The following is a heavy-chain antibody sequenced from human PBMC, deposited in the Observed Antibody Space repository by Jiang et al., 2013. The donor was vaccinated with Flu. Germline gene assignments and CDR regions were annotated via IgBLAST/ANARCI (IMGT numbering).Heavy chain of an antibody. Sequence: LLESGGGLVQPGDSLRLSCVASGFTVSSNYTTWVRRGPGKGLEWVSVIYVGDNTDYADSVKGRFTISRDNSKNTVYLQMNGLRPEDTAMYYCARKPDLFSGSFDLWGRGTLVTVSS. CDR3: ARKPDLFSGSFDL. V-gene: IGHV3-53*04. J-gene: IGHJ2*01. D-gene: IGHD3-10*01. CDR1: GFTVSSNY. CDR2: IYVGDNT.